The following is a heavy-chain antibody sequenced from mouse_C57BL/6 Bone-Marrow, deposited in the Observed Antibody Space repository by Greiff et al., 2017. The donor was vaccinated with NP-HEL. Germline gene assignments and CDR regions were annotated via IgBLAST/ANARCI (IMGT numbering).Heavy chain of an antibody. CDR3: ARRHYYGSSLDY. J-gene: IGHJ2*01. CDR2: IYPRSGNT. D-gene: IGHD1-1*01. V-gene: IGHV1-81*01. CDR1: GYTFTSYG. Sequence: QVQLKESGAELARPGASVKLSCKASGYTFTSYGISWVKQRTGQGLEWIGEIYPRSGNTYYNEKFKGKATLTADKSSSTAYMELRSLTSEDSAVYFCARRHYYGSSLDYWGQGTTLTVSS.